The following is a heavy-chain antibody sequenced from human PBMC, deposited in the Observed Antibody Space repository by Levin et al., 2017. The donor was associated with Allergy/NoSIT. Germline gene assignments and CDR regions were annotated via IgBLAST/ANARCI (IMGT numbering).Heavy chain of an antibody. CDR2: IYYSGST. D-gene: IGHD4-17*01. CDR3: ARVRTVTTQEYWYFDL. Sequence: SETLSLTCTVSGGSISSYYWSWIRQPPGKGLEWIGYIYYSGSTNYNPSLKSRVTISVDTSKNQFSLKLSSVTAADTAVYYCARVRTVTTQEYWYFDLWGRGTLVTVSS. V-gene: IGHV4-59*01. CDR1: GGSISSYY. J-gene: IGHJ2*01.